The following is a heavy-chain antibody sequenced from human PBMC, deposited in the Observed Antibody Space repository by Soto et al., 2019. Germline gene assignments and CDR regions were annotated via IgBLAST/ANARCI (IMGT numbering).Heavy chain of an antibody. J-gene: IGHJ3*02. CDR1: GSTFSDYY. V-gene: IGHV3-11*06. CDR2: ISSSSSYT. CDR3: ARAKMDIVVVGDAFDI. D-gene: IGHD2-2*03. Sequence: PGGSLRLSCAASGSTFSDYYMSWIRQAPGKGLEWVSYISSSSSYTNYADSVKGRFTISRDNAKNSLYLQMNSLRAEDTAVYYCARAKMDIVVVGDAFDIWGQGTMVTVSS.